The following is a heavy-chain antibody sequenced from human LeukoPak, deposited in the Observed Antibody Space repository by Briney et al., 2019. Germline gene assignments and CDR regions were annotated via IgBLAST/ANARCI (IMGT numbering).Heavy chain of an antibody. CDR1: GFTVSSTY. Sequence: GGSLRLSCAASGFTVSSTYMSWVRQAPGRGLEWVSAISGSGGSTYYAGSVKGRFTISRDNSKNTLYLQMNSLRAEDTAVYYCAKATYYYDSSGFDYWGQGTLVTVSS. J-gene: IGHJ4*02. V-gene: IGHV3-23*01. CDR3: AKATYYYDSSGFDY. D-gene: IGHD3-22*01. CDR2: ISGSGGST.